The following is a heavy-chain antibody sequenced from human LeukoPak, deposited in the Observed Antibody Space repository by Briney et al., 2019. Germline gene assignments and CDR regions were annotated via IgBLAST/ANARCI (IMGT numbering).Heavy chain of an antibody. J-gene: IGHJ4*02. D-gene: IGHD3-10*01. CDR3: ATRENYYGSGSFDY. CDR2: IYSGGST. CDR1: GFTVSSNY. Sequence: GGSLRLSCAASGFTVSSNYMSWVRQAPGKGLEWVSVIYSGGSTYYADSVKGRFTISRDNSKNTLYLQMNSLRAEDTAVYYCATRENYYGSGSFDYWGQGTLVTVSS. V-gene: IGHV3-66*01.